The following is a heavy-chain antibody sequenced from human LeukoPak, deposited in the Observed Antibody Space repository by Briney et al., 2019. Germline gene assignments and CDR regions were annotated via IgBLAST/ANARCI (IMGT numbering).Heavy chain of an antibody. CDR3: ESRGGYYYFSDY. CDR2: ISYDGSNK. V-gene: IGHV3-30-3*01. D-gene: IGHD3-22*01. CDR1: GFTFSSYA. Sequence: GGSLRLSCAASGFTFSSYAMHWVRQAPGKGLEGVAVISYDGSNKYYADSVKGRFTISRDNSKNTLYLQMNSLRAEDTAVYYCESRGGYYYFSDYWGQGTLVTVSS. J-gene: IGHJ4*02.